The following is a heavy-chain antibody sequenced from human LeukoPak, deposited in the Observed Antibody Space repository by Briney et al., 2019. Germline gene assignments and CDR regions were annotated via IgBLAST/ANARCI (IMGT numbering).Heavy chain of an antibody. CDR2: VYDSGTT. CDR1: GGSISRYY. J-gene: IGHJ6*03. CDR3: ARVSWFPGTSYYYMDV. D-gene: IGHD1-1*01. V-gene: IGHV4-59*01. Sequence: SETLSLTCTVSGGSISRYYWSWIRQPPGKGLEWLGYVYDSGTTNYNPSLKSRVTISVGTSKKQFSLKLSSVTAADTAVYYCARVSWFPGTSYYYMDVWGKGTTVTISS.